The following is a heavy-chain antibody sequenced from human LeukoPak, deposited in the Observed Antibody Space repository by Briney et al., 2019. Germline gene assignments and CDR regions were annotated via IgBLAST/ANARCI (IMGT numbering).Heavy chain of an antibody. D-gene: IGHD5-18*01. Sequence: SETLPLTCTVSGGSISSYYWSWIRQPPGKGLEWIGYIYYSGSTNYNPSLKSRVTISVDTFKNQFSLKLSSVTAADTAVYYCARASISSPNTAMVDFDYWGQGTLVTVSS. CDR1: GGSISSYY. V-gene: IGHV4-59*01. CDR2: IYYSGST. CDR3: ARASISSPNTAMVDFDY. J-gene: IGHJ4*02.